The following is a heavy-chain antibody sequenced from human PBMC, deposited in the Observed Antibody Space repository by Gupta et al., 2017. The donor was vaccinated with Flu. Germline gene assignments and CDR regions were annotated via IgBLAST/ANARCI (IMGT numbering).Heavy chain of an antibody. V-gene: IGHV4-61*02. CDR1: GGSTSSGSYY. J-gene: IGHJ6*02. D-gene: IGHD3-9*01. Sequence: QVQLRESGPGLVKPSRTLSLTCPASGGSTSSGSYYWSCIRQPAGKGLEWIGRIYTRGSTNYNPSLKSRVTISVDTSKNQFSLKLSSVTAADTAVYYCASISDARRDILTGYYPYWTYGMDVWGQGTTVTGSS. CDR3: ASISDARRDILTGYYPYWTYGMDV. CDR2: IYTRGST.